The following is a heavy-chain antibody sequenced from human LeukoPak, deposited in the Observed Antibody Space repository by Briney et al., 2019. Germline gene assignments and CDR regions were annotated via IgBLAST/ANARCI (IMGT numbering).Heavy chain of an antibody. Sequence: SETLSLTCAVYGGSFSGYYWSWIRQPPGKGLEWIGEINHSGSTNYNPSLKSRVTISVDTSKNQFSLKLSSVTAADTAVYYCARGKAVITTLYYFDYWGQGTLVTASS. CDR3: ARGKAVITTLYYFDY. J-gene: IGHJ4*02. CDR2: INHSGST. D-gene: IGHD3-22*01. V-gene: IGHV4-34*01. CDR1: GGSFSGYY.